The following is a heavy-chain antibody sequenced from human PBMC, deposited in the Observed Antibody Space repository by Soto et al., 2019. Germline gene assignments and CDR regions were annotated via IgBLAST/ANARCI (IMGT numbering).Heavy chain of an antibody. Sequence: QVQLQQWGAGLLKPSETLSLTCAVYGGSFSGYYWSWIRQPPGKGLEWIGEINHSGSTNYNPSLKSRVTISVDTSKNQFSLKLSSVTAADTAVYYCAREGLVVVPAADDAFDIWGQGTMVTVSS. CDR3: AREGLVVVPAADDAFDI. CDR2: INHSGST. D-gene: IGHD2-2*01. CDR1: GGSFSGYY. V-gene: IGHV4-34*01. J-gene: IGHJ3*02.